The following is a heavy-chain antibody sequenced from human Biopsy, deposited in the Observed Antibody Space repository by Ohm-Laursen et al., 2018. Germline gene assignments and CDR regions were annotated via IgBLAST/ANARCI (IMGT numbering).Heavy chain of an antibody. Sequence: ASVKVSCKTSGYTFTSYYIHWVRQAPGQGLEWMGVMTPTTTYAQKFQGRLTMTRDTSTSTVYMELSSLRSEDTAVYYCARRDSLDYCGQGTLVTVSS. CDR2: MTPTT. V-gene: IGHV1-46*01. J-gene: IGHJ4*02. CDR1: GYTFTSYY. CDR3: ARRDSLDY.